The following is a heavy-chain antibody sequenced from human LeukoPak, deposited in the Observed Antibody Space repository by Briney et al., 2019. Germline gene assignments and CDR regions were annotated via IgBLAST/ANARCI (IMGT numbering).Heavy chain of an antibody. D-gene: IGHD6-25*01. Sequence: SETLSLTCTVSGGSISSYHWSWIRQPPGKGLEWIGYIYYSGSTNYNPSLKSRVTISVDTSKNQFSLKLSSVTAADTAVYYCARDGIAARGGLYFDYWGQGTLVTVSS. CDR3: ARDGIAARGGLYFDY. CDR1: GGSISSYH. V-gene: IGHV4-59*01. J-gene: IGHJ4*02. CDR2: IYYSGST.